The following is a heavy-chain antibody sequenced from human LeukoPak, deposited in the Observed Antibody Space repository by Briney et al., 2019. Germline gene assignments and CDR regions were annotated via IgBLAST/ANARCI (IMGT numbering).Heavy chain of an antibody. CDR1: GFTFSSYW. Sequence: PGGSLRLSCAASGFTFSSYWMHWVRQAPGKGLVWVSVINTDGSSTNYADSVKGRFTISRDNAKNTLYLQMNSLRAEDTAVYYCAKDNGIAARSFDYWGQGTLVTVSS. CDR2: INTDGSST. V-gene: IGHV3-74*01. D-gene: IGHD6-6*01. J-gene: IGHJ4*02. CDR3: AKDNGIAARSFDY.